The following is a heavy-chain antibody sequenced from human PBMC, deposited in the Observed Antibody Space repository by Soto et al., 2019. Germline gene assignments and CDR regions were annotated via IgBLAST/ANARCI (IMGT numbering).Heavy chain of an antibody. CDR3: LTGRPTHWYS. J-gene: IGHJ5*02. CDR2: IGGAGDT. D-gene: IGHD1-20*01. Sequence: EVQLVESGGGLVQPGGSLRLSCAASGFTFSSSDMHWVRQATGKGLEWVSGIGGAGDTYYPGSLRGRFTNSIEKAKNDLYLQMSGLRDGATALYDCLTGRPTHWYSWGQGTQVTVSS. CDR1: GFTFSSSD. V-gene: IGHV3-13*01.